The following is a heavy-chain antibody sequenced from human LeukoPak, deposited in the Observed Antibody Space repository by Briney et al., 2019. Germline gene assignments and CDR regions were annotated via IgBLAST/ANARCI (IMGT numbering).Heavy chain of an antibody. CDR2: NSCRGGRT. V-gene: IGHV3-23*01. CDR3: ARDWGRGRYYFDY. Sequence: GGSLRLPCGASGFTFNTYVMLWVRQAPGKGLEWVSGNSCRGGRTDCAESVKGRFTISRDNFKNTLYLHLTNLRAEDTALYYCARDWGRGRYYFDYWGQGTLVTVSS. D-gene: IGHD3-16*01. J-gene: IGHJ4*02. CDR1: GFTFNTYV.